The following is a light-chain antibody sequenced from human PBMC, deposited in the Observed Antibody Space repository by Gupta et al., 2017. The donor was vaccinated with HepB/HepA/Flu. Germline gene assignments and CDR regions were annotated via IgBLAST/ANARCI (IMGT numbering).Light chain of an antibody. CDR2: TAS. J-gene: IGKJ2*01. V-gene: IGKV1-39*01. CDR3: QQSDSFPFT. Sequence: DIQMTQSPSSLSASVGDRVTITCRASQSIRNYLNWYQQKPGKAPKLLIYTASSLQSGVPTRFSGSGSGTDFTLTISSLQPEDFASYFCQQSDSFPFTFGQGTKLENK. CDR1: QSIRNY.